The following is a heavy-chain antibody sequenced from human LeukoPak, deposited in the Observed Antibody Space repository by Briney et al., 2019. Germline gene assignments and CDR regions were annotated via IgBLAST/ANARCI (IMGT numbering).Heavy chain of an antibody. CDR1: GFTFDNYA. D-gene: IGHD6-19*01. V-gene: IGHV3-9*01. CDR2: ISWNSGYI. J-gene: IGHJ4*02. Sequence: LGGSLRLSCAASGFTFDNYAMHWVRQAPGKGLEWLSIISWNSGYIGYADSVKGRFTISRDNAKKSLDLQMNSLRAEDTAFYYCAKVRGTYSSGYFFDYWGQGTLVTVSS. CDR3: AKVRGTYSSGYFFDY.